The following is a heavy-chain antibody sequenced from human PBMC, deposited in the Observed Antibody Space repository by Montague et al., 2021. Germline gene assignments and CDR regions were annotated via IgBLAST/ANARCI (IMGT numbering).Heavy chain of an antibody. CDR1: GGSISSASYY. J-gene: IGHJ5*02. V-gene: IGHV4-39*01. CDR3: ARSLYCRGGSCYSGFDP. D-gene: IGHD2-15*01. Sequence: SETLSLTCTVSGGSISSASYYWGWLRPPQGKGLEFFGVIYYNGTTYHTPSLKSRVTVSMDTSKNQFSLTLSSVTAADTAVYYCARSLYCRGGSCYSGFDPWGQGTLVTASS. CDR2: IYYNGTT.